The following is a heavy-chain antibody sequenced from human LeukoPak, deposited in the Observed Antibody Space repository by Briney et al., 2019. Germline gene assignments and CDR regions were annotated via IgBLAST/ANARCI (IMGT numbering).Heavy chain of an antibody. CDR2: ISAYNDST. V-gene: IGHV1-18*01. J-gene: IGHJ4*02. D-gene: IGHD3-22*01. Sequence: ASVKVSCKTSGYTFTSYGISWVRQAPGQSLEWMGWISAYNDSTNYAQKLQGRVTMTTDTSTSTAYMELSSLRSEDTAVYYCARDGLDYWGQGTLVTVSS. CDR1: GYTFTSYG. CDR3: ARDGLDY.